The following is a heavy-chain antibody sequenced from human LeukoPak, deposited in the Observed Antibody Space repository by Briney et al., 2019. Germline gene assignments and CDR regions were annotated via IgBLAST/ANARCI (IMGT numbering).Heavy chain of an antibody. CDR1: GGTFSSYA. Sequence: SVKVSCKASGGTFSSYAISWVRQAPGQGLEWMGRIIPIFGTANYAQKFQGRVTITADESTSTAYMELSSLRSEDTAVYYCARGTGYKYNWFDPWGQGTLVTVSS. V-gene: IGHV1-69*13. CDR3: ARGTGYKYNWFDP. D-gene: IGHD5-24*01. J-gene: IGHJ5*02. CDR2: IIPIFGTA.